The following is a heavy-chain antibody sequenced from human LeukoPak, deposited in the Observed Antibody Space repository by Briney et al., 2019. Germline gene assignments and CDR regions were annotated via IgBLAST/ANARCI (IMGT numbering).Heavy chain of an antibody. Sequence: SETLSLTCTVSGASIGDYYWNWIRQPAGKGLEWIGRIYTSGSTNYNPSLKSRVTISVDTSKNQFSLKLSSVTAADTAVYYCARKGSSHAFDIWGQGTMVTVSS. V-gene: IGHV4-4*07. CDR3: ARKGSSHAFDI. J-gene: IGHJ3*02. D-gene: IGHD2-15*01. CDR2: IYTSGST. CDR1: GASIGDYY.